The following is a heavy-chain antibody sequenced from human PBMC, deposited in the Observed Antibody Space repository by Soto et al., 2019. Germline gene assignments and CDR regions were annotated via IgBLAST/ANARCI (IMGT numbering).Heavy chain of an antibody. J-gene: IGHJ6*02. CDR2: IIPIFGTA. V-gene: IGHV1-69*12. CDR1: GGTFSSYA. CDR3: ARHPPAVYYYGMDV. Sequence: QVQLVQSGAEVKKPGSSVKVSCKASGGTFSSYAISWVRQAPGQGLEWMGGIIPIFGTANYAQKFQGRVTSTADDSTSTAYMELGRLGSEDTAVYYCARHPPAVYYYGMDVWGQGTTVTVSS.